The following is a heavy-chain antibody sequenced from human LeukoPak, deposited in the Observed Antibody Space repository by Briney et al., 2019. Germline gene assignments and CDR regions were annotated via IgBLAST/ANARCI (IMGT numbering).Heavy chain of an antibody. CDR2: ISYDGSNK. CDR1: GFTFSSYS. V-gene: IGHV3-30*03. J-gene: IGHJ4*02. CDR3: QTYGDLVY. Sequence: PGGSLRLSCAASGFTFSSYSMNWVRQAPGKGLEWVAVISYDGSNKYYADSVKGRFTISRDNSKNTLYLQMNSLRAEDTAVYYCQTYGDLVYWGQGTLVTVSS. D-gene: IGHD4-17*01.